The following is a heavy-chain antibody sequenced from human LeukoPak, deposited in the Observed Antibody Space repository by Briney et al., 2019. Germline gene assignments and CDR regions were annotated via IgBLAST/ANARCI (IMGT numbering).Heavy chain of an antibody. CDR2: IYYSGST. CDR3: ARPVSYSSGPFDY. CDR1: GGSISSYY. J-gene: IGHJ4*02. V-gene: IGHV4-59*08. Sequence: SETLSLTCTVSGGSISSYYWSWIRQPPGKGLEWIGYIYYSGSTNYNPSLKSRVTISVDTSKNQFSLKLSSVTAADTAVYYCARPVSYSSGPFDYWGQGTLVTVSS. D-gene: IGHD6-19*01.